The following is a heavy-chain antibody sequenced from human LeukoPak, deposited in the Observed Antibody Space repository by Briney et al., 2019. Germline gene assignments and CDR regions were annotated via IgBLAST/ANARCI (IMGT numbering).Heavy chain of an antibody. CDR2: ISDSGGST. CDR1: GITLSNYG. Sequence: GGSLRLSCAVSGITLSNYGMSWVRQAPGKGLEWVAGISDSGGSTNYADSVKGRFTISRDNPKNTLYLQMNSLRAEDTAVYYCAKLGSGRSDDAFDIWGQGTMVTVSS. D-gene: IGHD3-10*01. CDR3: AKLGSGRSDDAFDI. J-gene: IGHJ3*02. V-gene: IGHV3-23*01.